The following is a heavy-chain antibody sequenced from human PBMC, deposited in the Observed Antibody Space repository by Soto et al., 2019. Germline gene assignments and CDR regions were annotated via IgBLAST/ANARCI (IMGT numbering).Heavy chain of an antibody. D-gene: IGHD5-12*01. J-gene: IGHJ2*01. CDR2: IIPIFGTA. CDR1: GGTFSSYT. Sequence: QVQLVQSGAEVKKPGSSVTVSCKASGGTFSSYTISWVRQAPGQGLEWMGGIIPIFGTANYAQKFQGRVTITADESTSTAYMEFSSLRSEDTAVYYCARGNHRWLRLWYVDLWGRGTLVTFSS. V-gene: IGHV1-69*12. CDR3: ARGNHRWLRLWYVDL.